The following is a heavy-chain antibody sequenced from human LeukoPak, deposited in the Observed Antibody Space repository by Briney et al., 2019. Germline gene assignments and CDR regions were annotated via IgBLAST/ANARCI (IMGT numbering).Heavy chain of an antibody. CDR3: AKDNEYSSSSVDY. V-gene: IGHV3-30*04. Sequence: PGRSLRLSCAASGFTFSSYAMHWVRQAPGKGLEWVAVISYDGSNKYYADSVKGRFTISRDNSKNTLYLQMNSLRAEDTAVYYCAKDNEYSSSSVDYWGQGTLVTVSS. J-gene: IGHJ4*02. CDR2: ISYDGSNK. D-gene: IGHD6-6*01. CDR1: GFTFSSYA.